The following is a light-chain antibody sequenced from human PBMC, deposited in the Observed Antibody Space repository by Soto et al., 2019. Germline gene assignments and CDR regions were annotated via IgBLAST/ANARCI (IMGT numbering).Light chain of an antibody. CDR2: GAS. CDR3: QQYGSSPL. V-gene: IGKV3-20*01. Sequence: EIVLTQSPGTLSLSPGERATLSCRASQSVSSSYLAWYQQKPGQAPRLLIYGASSRATGIPDRFSGSGSGTDFTLTISRLEPEDFAVYYCQQYGSSPLLGHGTKVDIK. CDR1: QSVSSSY. J-gene: IGKJ3*01.